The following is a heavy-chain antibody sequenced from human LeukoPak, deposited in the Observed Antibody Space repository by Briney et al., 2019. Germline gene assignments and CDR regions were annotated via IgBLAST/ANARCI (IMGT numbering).Heavy chain of an antibody. J-gene: IGHJ6*03. CDR1: GYTFTSYG. Sequence: ASVKVSCKASGYTFTSYGISWVRQAPGQGLEWMGWISAYNGNTNYAQKLQGRVTMTTDTSTSTAYMELRSLRSDDTAVYYCARDQPYYDFWSGTSKYMDVWGNGTTVTVSS. CDR3: ARDQPYYDFWSGTSKYMDV. D-gene: IGHD3-3*01. CDR2: ISAYNGNT. V-gene: IGHV1-18*01.